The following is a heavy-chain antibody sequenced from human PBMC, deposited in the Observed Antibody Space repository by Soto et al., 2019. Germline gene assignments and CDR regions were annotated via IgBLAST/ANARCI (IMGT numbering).Heavy chain of an antibody. D-gene: IGHD6-6*01. CDR3: ARGSSIAGLYYGMDV. CDR2: NYYSGIT. V-gene: IGHV4-31*03. J-gene: IGHJ6*02. Sequence: SETLSLTCTVSGGSISSGGYYWTWIRQHPGKGLEWIGYNYYSGITYYNPSLKSRVTISLDTSKNQFSLKLSSVTAADTAVHYCARGSSIAGLYYGMDVWGQGTTVTVSS. CDR1: GGSISSGGYY.